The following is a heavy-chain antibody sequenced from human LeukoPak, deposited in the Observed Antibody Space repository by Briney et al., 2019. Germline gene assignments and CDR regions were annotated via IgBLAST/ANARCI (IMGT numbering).Heavy chain of an antibody. CDR3: ARDYSNYFGVYYMDV. CDR1: GYTFTSYY. J-gene: IGHJ6*03. D-gene: IGHD4-11*01. V-gene: IGHV1-46*01. CDR2: INPSGGST. Sequence: GASVKVSCKASGYTFTSYYMYWVRQAPGQGLEWMGIINPSGGSTSYAQKFQGRVTMTRDTSISTAYMELSRLRSDDTAVYYCARDYSNYFGVYYMDVWGKGTTVTVSS.